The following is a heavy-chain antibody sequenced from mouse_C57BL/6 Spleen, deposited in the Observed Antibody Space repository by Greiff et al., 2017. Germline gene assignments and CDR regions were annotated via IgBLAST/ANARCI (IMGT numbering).Heavy chain of an antibody. CDR2: IDPDGGDT. V-gene: IGHV14-2*01. Sequence: EVKLMESGAELVKPGASVKLSCTASGFNFTSYYMHWVKQRTEQGLEWIGRIDPDGGDTKYPAKFQGKATITADTSSNTAYLHLSRLQYEDTAVYYTVVANWYFDVWGTGTTVTVSS. CDR1: GFNFTSYY. CDR3: VVANWYFDV. J-gene: IGHJ1*03. D-gene: IGHD1-1*01.